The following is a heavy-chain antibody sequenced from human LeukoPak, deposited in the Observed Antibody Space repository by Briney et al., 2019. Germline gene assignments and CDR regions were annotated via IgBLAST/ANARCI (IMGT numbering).Heavy chain of an antibody. CDR3: ARENYCTNGVCWAFDP. D-gene: IGHD2-8*01. J-gene: IGHJ5*02. CDR1: GDSISSSDYY. Sequence: SETLSLTCTVSGDSISSSDYYWSWIRQPPGRGLEWLGNIYYTGSTSYNPSLKSRVTFSVDTFNNQFSLHLSSVTAADTAVYYCARENYCTNGVCWAFDPWGQGTLVTVSS. V-gene: IGHV4-39*07. CDR2: IYYTGST.